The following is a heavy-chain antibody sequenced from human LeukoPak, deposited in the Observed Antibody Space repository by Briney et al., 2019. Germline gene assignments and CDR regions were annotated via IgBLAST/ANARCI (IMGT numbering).Heavy chain of an antibody. CDR2: INDSGST. CDR3: ARDLAYCGGDCYSGWFDP. CDR1: GGSFSGYY. Sequence: PSETLSLTCAVYGGSFSGYYWSWIRQPPGKGLEWIGEINDSGSTNYNPSLKSRVTISVDTSKNQFSLKLSSVTAADTAVYYCARDLAYCGGDCYSGWFDPWGQGTLVTVSS. D-gene: IGHD2-21*02. V-gene: IGHV4-34*01. J-gene: IGHJ5*02.